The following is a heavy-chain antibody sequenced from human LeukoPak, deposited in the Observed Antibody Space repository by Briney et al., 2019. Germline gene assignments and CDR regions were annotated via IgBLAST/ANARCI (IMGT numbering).Heavy chain of an antibody. CDR3: AKSLGSAAGLAEYFQH. J-gene: IGHJ1*01. D-gene: IGHD6-13*01. CDR2: ITTSGGST. V-gene: IGHV3-23*01. CDR1: GFTFSSYA. Sequence: GGSLRLSCAASGFTFSSYAMSWVRQAPGEGLEWVSSITTSGGSTYYADSVKGRFTISRDNSKNTLYLQMNSLRAEDTAVYYCAKSLGSAAGLAEYFQHWGQGTLVTVSS.